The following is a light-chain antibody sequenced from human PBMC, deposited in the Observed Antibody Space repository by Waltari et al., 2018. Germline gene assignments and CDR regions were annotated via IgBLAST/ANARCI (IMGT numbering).Light chain of an antibody. V-gene: IGLV3-10*01. Sequence: SSELTQPPSVSVSPGQTARITCPGDALPKKYAFWYQQKSGQAPVLIIYDDNKRPSGIPEIFSGSSSGTMATLTISGAQVEDEADYYCYSTDSTGNHVVFGGGTKLTVL. CDR3: YSTDSTGNHVV. J-gene: IGLJ2*01. CDR1: ALPKKY. CDR2: DDN.